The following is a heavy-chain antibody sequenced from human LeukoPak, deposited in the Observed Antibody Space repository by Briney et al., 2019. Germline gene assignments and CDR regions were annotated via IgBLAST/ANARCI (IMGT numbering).Heavy chain of an antibody. Sequence: PSQTLSLTCTVSGGSISSGGYYWSWIRQPPGKGLEWIGYIYYSGSTYYNPSLKSRVTISVDTSKNQFSLKLSSVTAADTAVYYCARQGSSHGAGFDPWGQGTLVTVSS. V-gene: IGHV4-30-2*03. D-gene: IGHD6-6*01. J-gene: IGHJ5*02. CDR2: IYYSGST. CDR1: GGSISSGGYY. CDR3: ARQGSSHGAGFDP.